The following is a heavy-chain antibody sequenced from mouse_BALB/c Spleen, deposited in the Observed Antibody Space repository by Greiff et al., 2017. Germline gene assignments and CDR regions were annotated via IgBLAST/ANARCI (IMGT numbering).Heavy chain of an antibody. Sequence: EVKLVESGGGLVQPGGSLKLSCAASGFTFSSYTMSWVRQTPEKRLEWVAYISNGGGSTYYPDTVKGRFTISRDNAKNTLYLQMSSLKSEDTALYYCARRHGNYYAMDYWGQGTSVTVSS. CDR3: ARRHGNYYAMDY. D-gene: IGHD2-1*01. CDR1: GFTFSSYT. V-gene: IGHV5-12-2*01. J-gene: IGHJ4*01. CDR2: ISNGGGST.